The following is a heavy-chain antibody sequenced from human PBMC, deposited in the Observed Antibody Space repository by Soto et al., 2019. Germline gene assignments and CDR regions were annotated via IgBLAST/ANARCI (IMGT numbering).Heavy chain of an antibody. CDR2: INAGNGNT. J-gene: IGHJ4*02. D-gene: IGHD3-22*01. CDR1: GYTFTSYA. Sequence: ASVKVSCKASGYTFTSYAMHWVRQAPGQRLEWMGWINAGNGNTKYSQKFQGRVTITRDTSASTAYMELSSLRSEDTAVYYCAIGSGYYYGYDYRGQRTLVTVSS. V-gene: IGHV1-3*01. CDR3: AIGSGYYYGYDY.